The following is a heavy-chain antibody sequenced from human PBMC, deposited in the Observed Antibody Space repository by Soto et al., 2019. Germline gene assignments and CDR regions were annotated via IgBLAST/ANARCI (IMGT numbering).Heavy chain of an antibody. CDR3: ARDNGSGSYSVASYYYYYYGMDV. D-gene: IGHD3-10*01. CDR1: GGTFSSYA. Sequence: GASVKVSCKASGGTFSSYAISWVRQAPGQGLEWMGGIIPIFGTANYAQKFQGRVTITADESTSTAYTELSSLRSEDTAVYYCARDNGSGSYSVASYYYYYYGMDVWGQGTTVTVSS. CDR2: IIPIFGTA. V-gene: IGHV1-69*13. J-gene: IGHJ6*02.